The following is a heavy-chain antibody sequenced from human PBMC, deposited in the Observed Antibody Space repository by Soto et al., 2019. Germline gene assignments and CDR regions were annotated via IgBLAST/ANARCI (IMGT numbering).Heavy chain of an antibody. CDR2: IYHSGST. Sequence: SETLSLTCAVSSGSISSSNWWSWVRQPPGKGLEWIGEIYHSGSTNYNPSLKSRVTISVDKSKNQFSLKLSSVTAADTAVYYCARDFLPGGSYSNFDAFDIWGQGTMVTVSS. D-gene: IGHD3-16*01. J-gene: IGHJ3*02. CDR3: ARDFLPGGSYSNFDAFDI. CDR1: SGSISSSNW. V-gene: IGHV4-4*02.